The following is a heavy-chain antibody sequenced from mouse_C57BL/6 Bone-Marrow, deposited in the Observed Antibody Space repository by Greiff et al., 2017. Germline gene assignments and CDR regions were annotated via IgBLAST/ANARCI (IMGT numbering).Heavy chain of an antibody. J-gene: IGHJ2*01. CDR1: GYTFTSYW. CDR2: INPSNGGT. CDR3: ARFAYYYGSSPYYFDY. V-gene: IGHV1-53*01. D-gene: IGHD1-1*01. Sequence: QVQLQQPGTELVKPGASVKLSCKASGYTFTSYWMHWVKQRPGQGLEWIGNINPSNGGTNYNEKFKSKATLTVAKSSSTAYMQLSSLTSEDSAVYYCARFAYYYGSSPYYFDYWGQSTTLAVSS.